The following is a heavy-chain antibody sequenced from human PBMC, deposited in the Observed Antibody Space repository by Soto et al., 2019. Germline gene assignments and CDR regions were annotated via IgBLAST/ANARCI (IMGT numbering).Heavy chain of an antibody. CDR3: AMSHTTFDF. J-gene: IGHJ4*02. CDR2: FSYGGST. Sequence: QLQLQESGPGLVKPSETLSLTCTVSSDSISSSSYFWGWVRQPPGKGLEWIASFSYGGSTYYNPSLKSRVTMSVDTSKNQFSLKLASVTASDTAGYYRAMSHTTFDFWGQGTLVTVSS. V-gene: IGHV4-39*01. D-gene: IGHD1-1*01. CDR1: SDSISSSSYF.